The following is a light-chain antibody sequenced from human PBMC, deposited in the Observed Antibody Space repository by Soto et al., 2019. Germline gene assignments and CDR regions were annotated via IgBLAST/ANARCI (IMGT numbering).Light chain of an antibody. V-gene: IGKV1D-8*02. Sequence: IWGSPPPTFLSSYEGGIGTICCSMSQGISSYLAWYQQKPGKAPELLIYAASTLQSGVPSRFSGSGSGTDFTLTISSLQPEDFATYYCQQLNTYPSTFGGGTKVDIK. CDR2: AAS. J-gene: IGKJ4*01. CDR3: QQLNTYPST. CDR1: QGISSY.